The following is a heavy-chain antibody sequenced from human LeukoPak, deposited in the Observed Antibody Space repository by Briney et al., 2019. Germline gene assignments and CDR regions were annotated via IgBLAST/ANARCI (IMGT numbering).Heavy chain of an antibody. D-gene: IGHD5/OR15-5a*01. Sequence: LSLTCAVYGGSFSGYYWSWIRQAPGKGLEWLSYISKSGSTVSNADSVKGRFTISRDNAKNSLYLQMNSLRVEDTAIYYCARVGSVGGDAFDIWGQGTMVTVAS. J-gene: IGHJ3*02. CDR2: ISKSGSTV. CDR1: GGSFSGYY. V-gene: IGHV3-11*01. CDR3: ARVGSVGGDAFDI.